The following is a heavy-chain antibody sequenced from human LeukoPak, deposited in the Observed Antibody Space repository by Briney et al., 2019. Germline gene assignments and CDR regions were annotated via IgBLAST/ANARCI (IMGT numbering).Heavy chain of an antibody. CDR1: GGSISSSSYY. J-gene: IGHJ3*02. Sequence: PSETLSLTCTVSGGSISSSSYYWGWIRQPPGKGLEWIGSIYYGGSTYYNPSLKSRVTISVDTSKNQFSLKLSSVTAADTAVYYCARNAVTTDAFDIWGQGTMVTVSS. D-gene: IGHD4-17*01. V-gene: IGHV4-39*01. CDR2: IYYGGST. CDR3: ARNAVTTDAFDI.